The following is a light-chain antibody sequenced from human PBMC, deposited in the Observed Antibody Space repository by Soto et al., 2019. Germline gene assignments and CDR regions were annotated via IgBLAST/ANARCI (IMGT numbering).Light chain of an antibody. CDR2: AAS. V-gene: IGKV1-39*01. J-gene: IGKJ5*01. CDR1: QSISSY. Sequence: DTQMTQHPTSLSASVGDRVTITCRRSQSISSYLNWYQQKPGKAPKLLIYAASSLQSGVPSRFSGSGSGTDFTLTISSLQPEDFTTYYCQQSYSTPITFGQGTRLEVK. CDR3: QQSYSTPIT.